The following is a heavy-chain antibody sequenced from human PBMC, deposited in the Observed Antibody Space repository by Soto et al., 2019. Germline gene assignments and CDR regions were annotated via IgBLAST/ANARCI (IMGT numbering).Heavy chain of an antibody. CDR2: IYSGGST. CDR3: ARGRSSTSCFDY. D-gene: IGHD2-2*01. CDR1: GFTVSSNY. J-gene: IGHJ4*02. V-gene: IGHV3-66*01. Sequence: GESLSLSCAASGFTVSSNYMSWVRQAPGKGLEWVSIIYSGGSTYYADSVKGRFTISRDNSKNTLYLHMNSLRAEDTAVYYCARGRSSTSCFDYWGQGTLVTVSS.